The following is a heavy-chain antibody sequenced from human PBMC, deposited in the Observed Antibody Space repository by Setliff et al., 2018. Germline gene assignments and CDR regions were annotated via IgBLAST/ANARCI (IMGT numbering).Heavy chain of an antibody. Sequence: SETLSLTCTVSGGSITSGSFYWSWIRQPAGKKLEWIGRIHASGSPDYNPSFKSRVTISRDTSTNQFSLKLGSVTAADTAIYYCARDLMAGGPFDHWGQGIPVTVSS. V-gene: IGHV4-61*02. CDR2: IHASGSP. J-gene: IGHJ4*02. CDR1: GGSITSGSFY. CDR3: ARDLMAGGPFDH. D-gene: IGHD2-8*01.